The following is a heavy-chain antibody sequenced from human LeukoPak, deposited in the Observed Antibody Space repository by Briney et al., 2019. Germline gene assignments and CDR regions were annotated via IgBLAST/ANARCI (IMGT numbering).Heavy chain of an antibody. CDR3: AFPTQLGYCSGGSCYSGYYYYYGMDV. CDR1: GGVFTDYS. J-gene: IGHJ6*02. V-gene: IGHV1-69*13. CDR2: IIPIFGTA. D-gene: IGHD2-15*01. Sequence: SVKVSCKAPGGVFTDYSISWVRQAPGQGLEWMGGIIPIFGTANYAQKFQGRVTITADESTSTAYMELSSLRSEDTAVYYCAFPTQLGYCSGGSCYSGYYYYYGMDVWGQGTTVTVSS.